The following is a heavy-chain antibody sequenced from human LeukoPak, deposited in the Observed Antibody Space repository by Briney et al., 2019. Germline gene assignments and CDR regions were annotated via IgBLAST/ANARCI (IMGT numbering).Heavy chain of an antibody. CDR3: ARVYEDGSGNYYYYYGMDV. Sequence: SGGSLRLSCAASGFTFSSYSMNWVRQAPGKGLEWVSYISSSSSTIYYADSVKGRFTISRDNAKNSLYLQMNSLRAEDTAVYYCARVYEDGSGNYYYYYGMDVWGQGTTVTVSS. D-gene: IGHD3-10*01. CDR2: ISSSSSTI. V-gene: IGHV3-48*04. J-gene: IGHJ6*02. CDR1: GFTFSSYS.